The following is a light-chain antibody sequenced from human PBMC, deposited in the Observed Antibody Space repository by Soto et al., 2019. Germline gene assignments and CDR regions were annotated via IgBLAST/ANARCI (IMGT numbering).Light chain of an antibody. CDR3: QQYGRSPLT. J-gene: IGKJ4*01. Sequence: EVVLTQSPGTLSLSPGERATLSCRASQSVSSSYLAWYQQKPGQAPRLLIYGASSRATGIPDRFSGSGSGTDFTLTISRLEPEDLAVYYCQQYGRSPLTFGGVTKVEIK. CDR2: GAS. CDR1: QSVSSSY. V-gene: IGKV3-20*01.